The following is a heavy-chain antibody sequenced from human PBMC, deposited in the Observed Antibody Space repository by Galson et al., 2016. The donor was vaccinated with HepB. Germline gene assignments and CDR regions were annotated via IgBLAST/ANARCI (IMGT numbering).Heavy chain of an antibody. D-gene: IGHD6-25*01. CDR2: IYYSGST. V-gene: IGHV4-59*08. Sequence: ETLSLTCTVSGGSISNYYWSWIRQPPGGGLEWIGFIYYSGSTNYSPSLKSRVTISLETSKNQFSLKVSSVTAADTAVYYCARHTGASGFDYWGQGTLVTVSS. CDR1: GGSISNYY. CDR3: ARHTGASGFDY. J-gene: IGHJ4*02.